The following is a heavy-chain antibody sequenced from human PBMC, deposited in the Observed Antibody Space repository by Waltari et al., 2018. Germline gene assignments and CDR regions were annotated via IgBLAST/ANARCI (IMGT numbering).Heavy chain of an antibody. V-gene: IGHV4-34*01. CDR3: ARYGYCSSTSCYDY. CDR1: GGSFSVYY. J-gene: IGHJ4*02. D-gene: IGHD2-2*03. CDR2: INHSGST. Sequence: QVQLQQWGAGLLKPSETLSLTCAVYGGSFSVYYWSWIRQPPGKGLEWIGEINHSGSTNYNPSLKSRVTISVDTSKNQFSLKLSSVTAADTAVYYCARYGYCSSTSCYDYWGQGTLVTVSS.